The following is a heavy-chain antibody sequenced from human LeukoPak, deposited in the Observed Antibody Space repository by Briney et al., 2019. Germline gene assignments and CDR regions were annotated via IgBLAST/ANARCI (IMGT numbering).Heavy chain of an antibody. Sequence: NRGESLKISCKGSGYSFTSYWIGWVRQMPGKGLEWMGIIYPGDSDTRYSPSFQGQVTISADKSISTAYLQWSSLKASDTAMYYCARPDMTTVTWYFDYWGQGTLVTVSS. D-gene: IGHD4-17*01. J-gene: IGHJ4*02. CDR2: IYPGDSDT. CDR1: GYSFTSYW. V-gene: IGHV5-51*01. CDR3: ARPDMTTVTWYFDY.